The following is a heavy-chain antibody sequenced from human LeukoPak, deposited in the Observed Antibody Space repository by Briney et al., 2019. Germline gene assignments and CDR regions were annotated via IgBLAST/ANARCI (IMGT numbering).Heavy chain of an antibody. J-gene: IGHJ4*02. CDR1: GFTFSSYP. V-gene: IGHV3-30-3*01. CDR3: ARVEPIDNYYDSSGSFDY. D-gene: IGHD3-22*01. CDR2: ISYDGNNK. Sequence: GGSLRLSCAASGFTFSSYPMHWVRQAPGKGLEWVAIISYDGNNKYYADSVKGRFTISRDNAKNSLYLQMNSLRAEDTAVYYCARVEPIDNYYDSSGSFDYWGQGTLVTVSS.